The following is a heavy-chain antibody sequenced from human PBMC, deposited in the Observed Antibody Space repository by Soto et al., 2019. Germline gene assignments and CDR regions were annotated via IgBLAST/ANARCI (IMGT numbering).Heavy chain of an antibody. CDR2: IYYTGST. Sequence: SETLSLTCTVSGSSISSYYWSWIRQPPGKGLEWIGYIYYTGSTSYNPSLKSRVTISVDTSKKQFSLKLSSVTAADTAVYYCARASDYYESSGFEYLGQGTLVTVS. J-gene: IGHJ4*02. D-gene: IGHD3-22*01. V-gene: IGHV4-59*01. CDR1: GSSISSYY. CDR3: ARASDYYESSGFEY.